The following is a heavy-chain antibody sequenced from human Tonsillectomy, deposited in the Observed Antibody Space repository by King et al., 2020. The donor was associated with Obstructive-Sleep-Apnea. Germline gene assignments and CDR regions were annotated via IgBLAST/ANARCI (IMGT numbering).Heavy chain of an antibody. D-gene: IGHD3-10*01. CDR1: GFTFRSYA. CDR3: AREEGVYDGSGSYIHDF. V-gene: IGHV3-30*14. CDR2: ISYAGSNK. Sequence: QLVQSGGGVVQPGRSLRLSCAASGFTFRSYAMHWVRQAPGKGLEWVAFISYAGSNKYYADSVKGRFTISRDNSQNTLYLQMNSLRAEDTAVHYLAREEGVYDGSGSYIHDFWGQGTLVTISS. J-gene: IGHJ4*02.